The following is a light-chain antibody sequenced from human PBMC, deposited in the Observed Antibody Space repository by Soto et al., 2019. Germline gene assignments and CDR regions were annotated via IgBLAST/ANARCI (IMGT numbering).Light chain of an antibody. V-gene: IGKV1-5*03. CDR1: QSISSW. J-gene: IGKJ1*01. Sequence: DILMTQSPFTLSASVGDRVTITCRASQSISSWLAWYQQKPGKAPKLLIYKASTLESGVPSNFSGSGSGTEVTLTISSLQPEDFATYYCQQYNSYPWTFGQGTKVDVK. CDR3: QQYNSYPWT. CDR2: KAS.